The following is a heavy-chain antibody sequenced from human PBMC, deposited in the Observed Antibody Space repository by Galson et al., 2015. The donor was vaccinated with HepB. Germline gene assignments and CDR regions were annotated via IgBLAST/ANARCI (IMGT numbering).Heavy chain of an antibody. V-gene: IGHV3-48*01. CDR3: ARNPASYDYFSMDV. CDR2: ISSGGTR. J-gene: IGHJ6*02. Sequence: SLRLSCAPSGLTFVSYSMNWVRQAPGKGPEWVAYISSGGTRYYADSVKGRFIISRDNARNSLFLHMNRLRAEDTAVSYCARNPASYDYFSMDVWGQGTTVIVSS. CDR1: GLTFVSYS.